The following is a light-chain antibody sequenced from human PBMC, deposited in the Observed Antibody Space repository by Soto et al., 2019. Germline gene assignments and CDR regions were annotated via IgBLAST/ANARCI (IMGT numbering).Light chain of an antibody. V-gene: IGKV1-8*01. J-gene: IGKJ2*02. Sequence: IRMTQSPSSLSASTGDRVTITCRASQGISSYLAWYQQKPGKAPKLLIYAASTLQSGVPSRFSGSGSGTDFTLTISCLQSEDFATYYGQQYYSYPRTFGQGTKLEIK. CDR3: QQYYSYPRT. CDR1: QGISSY. CDR2: AAS.